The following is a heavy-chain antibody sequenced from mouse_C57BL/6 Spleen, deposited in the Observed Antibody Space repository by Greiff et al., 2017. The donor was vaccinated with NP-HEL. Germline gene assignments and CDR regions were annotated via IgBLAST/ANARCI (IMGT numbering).Heavy chain of an antibody. CDR1: GFTFSDYY. CDR2: INYDGSST. V-gene: IGHV5-16*01. CDR3: ARGGEGFAY. Sequence: EVMLVESEGGLVQPGSSMKLSCTASGFTFSDYYMAWVRQVPEKGLEWVANINYDGSSTYYLDSLKSRFIISRDNAKNILYLQMSSLKSEDTATYYWARGGEGFAYWGQGTLVTVSA. J-gene: IGHJ3*01.